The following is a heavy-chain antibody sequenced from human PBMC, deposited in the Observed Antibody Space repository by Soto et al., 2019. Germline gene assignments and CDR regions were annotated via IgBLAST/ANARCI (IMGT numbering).Heavy chain of an antibody. J-gene: IGHJ4*02. CDR3: VRGAVAAGGTLGS. CDR2: IIPVLGVA. D-gene: IGHD1-7*01. Sequence: QVQLVQSGAEVKKPGSSVKVSCKASGGSFNSYTFSWVRQAPGQGPEWMGRIIPVLGVANYAQTFQGRVTSTADKSTSTVYMDLNSLRSADPAVYFCVRGAVAAGGTLGSWGQGTLVTVSS. CDR1: GGSFNSYT. V-gene: IGHV1-69*02.